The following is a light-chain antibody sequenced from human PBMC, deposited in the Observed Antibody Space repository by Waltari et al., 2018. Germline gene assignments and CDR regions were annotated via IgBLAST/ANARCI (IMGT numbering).Light chain of an antibody. CDR2: SAS. CDR1: QSVSTS. V-gene: IGKV1-39*01. Sequence: DIQMTQSPSSLSASVGDYVSITCRPSQSVSTSLNWYRQQGGRPPKLLISSASTLQSGVPRRFRGSGSGKDFNLTNTGLEPEDFATYYGHQTDSAPETFGQGTKVEV. J-gene: IGKJ1*01. CDR3: HQTDSAPET.